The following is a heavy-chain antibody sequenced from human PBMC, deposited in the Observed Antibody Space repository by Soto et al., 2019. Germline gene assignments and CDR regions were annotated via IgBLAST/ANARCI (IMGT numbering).Heavy chain of an antibody. J-gene: IGHJ4*02. V-gene: IGHV3-33*01. D-gene: IGHD6-13*01. CDR1: GFTFSSYG. CDR3: ARESGPGIAAAALDD. Sequence: GGSLRLSCAASGFTFSSYGMHWVRQAPGKGLEWVAVIWYDGSNKYYADSVKGRFTISRDNSKNTLYLQMNSLRAEDTAVYYCARESGPGIAAAALDDWGQGTLVTVSS. CDR2: IWYDGSNK.